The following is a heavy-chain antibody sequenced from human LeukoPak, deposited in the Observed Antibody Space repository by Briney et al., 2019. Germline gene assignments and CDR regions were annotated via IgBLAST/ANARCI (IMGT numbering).Heavy chain of an antibody. V-gene: IGHV4-34*01. D-gene: IGHD5-18*01. CDR2: INHSGST. CDR3: ARDAYSYGPRLRY. CDR1: GGSFSGYY. J-gene: IGHJ4*02. Sequence: PSETLSLTCAVYGGSFSGYYWSWLRQPPGKGREGIGEINHSGSTNYNPSLTSRVKISVDTCKKKFSLKLSSVTAADTAVYYCARDAYSYGPRLRYWGQGTLVTVSS.